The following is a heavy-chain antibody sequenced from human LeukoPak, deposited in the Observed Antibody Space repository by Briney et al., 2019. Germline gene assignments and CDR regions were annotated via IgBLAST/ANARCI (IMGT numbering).Heavy chain of an antibody. CDR2: ISNSGGST. Sequence: PGGSLRLSCAASGFTFSSYAMSWVRQAPGKGLEWVSAISNSGGSTYYADSVKGRFTISRDNSKNTLYLRMNTLRAEDTAVYYCAKVRSVGELLGFDYWGQGTLVTVSS. V-gene: IGHV3-23*01. CDR3: AKVRSVGELLGFDY. CDR1: GFTFSSYA. J-gene: IGHJ4*02. D-gene: IGHD1-26*01.